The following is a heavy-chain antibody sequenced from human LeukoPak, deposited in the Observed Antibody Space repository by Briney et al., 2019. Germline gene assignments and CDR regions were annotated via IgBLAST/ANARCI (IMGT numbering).Heavy chain of an antibody. Sequence: GRSLRLSCAASGFTFSSYWMHWVRQAPGKGLVWVSRINSDGSSTSYADSVKGRFTISRDNAKNTLHLQMNSLRAEDTAVYYCAPHSTVAGAGGYFDYWGQGALVTVSS. D-gene: IGHD6-19*01. CDR1: GFTFSSYW. J-gene: IGHJ4*02. CDR2: INSDGSST. V-gene: IGHV3-74*01. CDR3: APHSTVAGAGGYFDY.